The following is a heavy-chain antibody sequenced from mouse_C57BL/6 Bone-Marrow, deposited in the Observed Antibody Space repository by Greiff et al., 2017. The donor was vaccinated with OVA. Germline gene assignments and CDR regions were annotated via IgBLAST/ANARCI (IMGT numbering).Heavy chain of an antibody. D-gene: IGHD1-1*01. CDR1: GFNIKDDY. CDR2: IDPENGDT. Sequence: EVQLQESGAELVRPGASVKLSCTASGFNIKDDYMHWVKQRPEQGLEWIGWIDPENGDTEYASKFQGKATITADTSSNTAYLQLSSLTSEDTAVYYCTTFIVAYWGQGTLVTVSA. V-gene: IGHV14-4*01. J-gene: IGHJ3*01. CDR3: TTFIVAY.